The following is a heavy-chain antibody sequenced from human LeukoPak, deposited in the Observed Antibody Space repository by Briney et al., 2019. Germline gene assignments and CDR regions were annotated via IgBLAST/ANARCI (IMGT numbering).Heavy chain of an antibody. D-gene: IGHD3-16*01. CDR3: ATEHWGPNS. Sequence: GGSLRLSCAASGFTFDDYAMHWVRQAPGKGLEWVSGISWNSGSIDYADSVKGRFTISRDNAKNSLYLQMSSLRGEDTALYYCATEHWGPNSWGQGTLVTVSS. J-gene: IGHJ4*02. CDR1: GFTFDDYA. V-gene: IGHV3-9*01. CDR2: ISWNSGSI.